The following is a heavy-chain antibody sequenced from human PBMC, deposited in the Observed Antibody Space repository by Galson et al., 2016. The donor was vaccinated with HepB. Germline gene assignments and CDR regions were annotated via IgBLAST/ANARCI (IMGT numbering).Heavy chain of an antibody. V-gene: IGHV4-59*01. CDR2: VYKTGST. D-gene: IGHD2-21*02. Sequence: SETLSLTCNISGGSISSYFWSWIRQPPGKGLEWIGYVYKTGSTNYSPSLKSRVTVSVDKSKNQFSLKLRSVTAADTAVYYCARGVTGTPYFDFWGQGALVTVSS. CDR1: GGSISSYF. J-gene: IGHJ4*02. CDR3: ARGVTGTPYFDF.